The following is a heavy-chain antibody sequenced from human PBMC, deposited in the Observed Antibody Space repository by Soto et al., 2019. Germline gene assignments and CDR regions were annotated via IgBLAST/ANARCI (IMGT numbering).Heavy chain of an antibody. D-gene: IGHD3-3*01. CDR1: GGSFSGYY. V-gene: IGHV4-34*01. CDR3: ARVTISESYEFWSGCEAYYGMVV. CDR2: INHSGST. Sequence: SATLSLTCAVYGGSFSGYYWSWIRQPPGKGLEWIGEINHSGSTNYNPSLKSRVTISVDTSKNQFSLKLSSVTAADTAVYYCARVTISESYEFWSGCEAYYGMVVWGRVTTVT. J-gene: IGHJ6*02.